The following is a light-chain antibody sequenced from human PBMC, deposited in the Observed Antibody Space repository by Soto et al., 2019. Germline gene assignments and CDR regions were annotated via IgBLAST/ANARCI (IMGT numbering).Light chain of an antibody. Sequence: DIQMTQSPPSLSASVGDGVTITCRALQTISNYLSLYQQKPGKPPRLLLYSTSSLQIGVPSRFRGGGSGSGTDFTLTISSLQLEDFATYYCQQTYSAPWTFGQGTKVDIK. V-gene: IGKV1-39*01. CDR3: QQTYSAPWT. J-gene: IGKJ1*01. CDR1: QTISNY. CDR2: STS.